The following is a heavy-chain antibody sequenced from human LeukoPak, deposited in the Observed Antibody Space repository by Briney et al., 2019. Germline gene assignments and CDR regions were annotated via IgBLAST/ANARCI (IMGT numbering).Heavy chain of an antibody. D-gene: IGHD2-2*01. J-gene: IGHJ4*02. CDR3: TRDRGAMNDFDY. CDR2: TSNHGNDG. Sequence: PGGSLRLSCTDSGFSFSSYAMHWVRQSPGKGLEWVAVTSNHGNDGFYADSVKGRFTNSRDNSKKTLYLQMDSLRPEDTGVYYCTRDRGAMNDFDYWGQGTLVTVSS. V-gene: IGHV3-30*01. CDR1: GFSFSSYA.